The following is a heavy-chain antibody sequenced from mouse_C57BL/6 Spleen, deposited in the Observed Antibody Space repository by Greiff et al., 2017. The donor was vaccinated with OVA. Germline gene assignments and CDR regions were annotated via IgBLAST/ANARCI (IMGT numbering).Heavy chain of an antibody. J-gene: IGHJ4*01. V-gene: IGHV5-17*01. CDR3: ARRAGRYYYAMDY. D-gene: IGHD3-3*01. CDR1: GFTFSDYG. Sequence: EVMLVESGGGLVKPGGSLKLSCAASGFTFSDYGMHWVRQAPEKGLEWVAYISSGSSTIYYADTVKGRFTISRDNAKNTLFLQMTSLRSEDTAMYYCARRAGRYYYAMDYWGQGTSVTVSS. CDR2: ISSGSSTI.